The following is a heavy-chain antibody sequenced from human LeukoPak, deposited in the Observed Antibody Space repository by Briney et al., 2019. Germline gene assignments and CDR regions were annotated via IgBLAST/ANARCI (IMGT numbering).Heavy chain of an antibody. CDR2: IYPGDSDT. D-gene: IGHD2/OR15-2a*01. V-gene: IGHV5-51*01. CDR1: GYSFTNYW. J-gene: IGHJ4*02. CDR3: ARAGYSNRWDGADY. Sequence: GESLKISCKGSGYSFTNYWIGWVRQMPGKGLEFMGIIYPGDSDTRYSPSFQGQVTISVDKSINTAYLQWSSLKVSDSAMYYCARAGYSNRWDGADYWGQGTLVTVSS.